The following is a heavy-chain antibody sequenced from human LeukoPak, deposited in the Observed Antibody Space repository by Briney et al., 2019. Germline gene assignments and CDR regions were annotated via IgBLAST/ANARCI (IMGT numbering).Heavy chain of an antibody. V-gene: IGHV4-59*01. CDR2: IYHSGSS. J-gene: IGHJ3*02. Sequence: KPSETLSLTCTVSGDSISGYYWSWIRQPPGKGLEWIGYIYHSGSSNYNPSLKSRVIISVDTSKNQFSLKLSSVTAADTAVYYCARQGMLTGAEEDAFDIWGQGTMVTVSS. CDR1: GDSISGYY. D-gene: IGHD7-27*01. CDR3: ARQGMLTGAEEDAFDI.